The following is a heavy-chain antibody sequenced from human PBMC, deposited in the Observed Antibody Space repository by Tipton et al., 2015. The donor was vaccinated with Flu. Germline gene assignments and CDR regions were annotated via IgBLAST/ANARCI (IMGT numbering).Heavy chain of an antibody. D-gene: IGHD4-11*01. CDR2: IHYSGSP. J-gene: IGHJ5*02. CDR3: ARRDYSNYVSEPKNWFDP. V-gene: IGHV4-38-2*02. Sequence: TLSLTCTVSGDSMRRDYFWGWIRQAPGKGLEWIGNIHYSGSPHYNPSLKSRGAISVDPSKNQFSVKLRSVTAADTAVYYCARRDYSNYVSEPKNWFDPWGQGTLVTVSS. CDR1: GDSMRRDYF.